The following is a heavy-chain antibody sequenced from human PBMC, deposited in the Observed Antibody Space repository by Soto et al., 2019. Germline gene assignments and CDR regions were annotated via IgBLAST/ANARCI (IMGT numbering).Heavy chain of an antibody. CDR1: GFTFSSYS. V-gene: IGHV3-21*01. CDR2: ISSSSSYI. Sequence: GGSLRLSCAASGFTFSSYSMNWVRQAPGKGLEWVSSISSSSSYIYYADSVKGRFTISRDNAKNSLYLQMNSLRAEDTAVYYCARDRAIEMVDAFDIWGQGTMVTVSS. D-gene: IGHD2-8*01. CDR3: ARDRAIEMVDAFDI. J-gene: IGHJ3*02.